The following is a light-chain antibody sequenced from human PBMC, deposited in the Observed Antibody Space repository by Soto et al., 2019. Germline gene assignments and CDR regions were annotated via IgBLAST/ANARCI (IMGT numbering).Light chain of an antibody. Sequence: DIQMTQSPSSLSASVGDRVTITCRASQDIGKYLAWFQQKPGKAPKSLIYAASSLLSGFPSHFSGSRSGTNFTLTIKSLQPEDFATYYCQQYNSFPFTFGPGTTVDIK. V-gene: IGKV1-16*02. CDR1: QDIGKY. J-gene: IGKJ3*01. CDR2: AAS. CDR3: QQYNSFPFT.